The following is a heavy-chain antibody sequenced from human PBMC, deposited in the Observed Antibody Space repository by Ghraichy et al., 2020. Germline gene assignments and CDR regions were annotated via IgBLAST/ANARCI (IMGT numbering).Heavy chain of an antibody. CDR3: ARDTYYAADH. J-gene: IGHJ4*02. CDR2: IKQDGRA. CDR1: GFPFSRYW. Sequence: GGSLRLSCAASGFPFSRYWMGWVRQAPGKGLEWVANIKQDGRADYVDSVRGRFTISRDNAGSSLTLQMNSLRAEDTAVYYCARDTYYAADHWGQGTLVTVSS. D-gene: IGHD2/OR15-2a*01. V-gene: IGHV3-7*01.